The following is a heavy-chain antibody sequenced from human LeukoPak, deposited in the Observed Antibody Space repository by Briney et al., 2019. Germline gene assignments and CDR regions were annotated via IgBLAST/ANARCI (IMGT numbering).Heavy chain of an antibody. CDR2: ISGSGGST. CDR1: VFTFSSNA. Sequence: GGSLRLSCAASVFTFSSNAMSWVRQAPGKGLEWVSAISGSGGSTYYADSVKGRFTISRDNSKNTLYLQMNSLRAEDTAVYYCGKDQAVNRRDFDYWGQGTLVTVSS. J-gene: IGHJ4*02. V-gene: IGHV3-23*01. CDR3: GKDQAVNRRDFDY. D-gene: IGHD4-11*01.